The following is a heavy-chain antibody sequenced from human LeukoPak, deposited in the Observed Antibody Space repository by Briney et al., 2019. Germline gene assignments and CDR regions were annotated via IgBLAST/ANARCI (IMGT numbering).Heavy chain of an antibody. J-gene: IGHJ4*02. Sequence: GGSLRLSCAASGFAFGTHAMTWVRQAPGKGLEWVSGMSGSGDTTYYADSVKGRFTISRDNSKNTLFLQMNSLRAEDTAVYYCAKLAGISGWYVYYFDYWGQETLVTVS. CDR1: GFAFGTHA. V-gene: IGHV3-23*01. D-gene: IGHD6-19*01. CDR2: MSGSGDTT. CDR3: AKLAGISGWYVYYFDY.